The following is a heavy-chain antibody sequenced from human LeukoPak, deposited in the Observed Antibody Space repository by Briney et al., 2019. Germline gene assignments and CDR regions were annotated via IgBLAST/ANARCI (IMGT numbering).Heavy chain of an antibody. CDR3: ARHDSFIPY. V-gene: IGHV3-23*01. CDR2: ISDNEGTT. D-gene: IGHD5-18*01. J-gene: IGHJ4*02. Sequence: PGGSLRLSCAASGFTFNYYAMSWVRQAPGKGLEWVSGISDNEGTTYYTDSVKGRFTISRDNTKNTVYLQMNNLRADDTAVYFCARHDSFIPYWGQGTLVTASS. CDR1: GFTFNYYA.